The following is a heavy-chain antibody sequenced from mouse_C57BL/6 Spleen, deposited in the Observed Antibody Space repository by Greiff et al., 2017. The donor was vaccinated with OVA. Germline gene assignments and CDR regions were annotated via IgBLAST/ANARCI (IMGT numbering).Heavy chain of an antibody. CDR2: IYPRSGNT. CDR3: ARTGTESMDY. Sequence: QVHVKQSGAELARPGASVKLSCKASGYTFTSYGISWVKQSTGQGLEWIGEIYPRSGNTYYNEKFKGKATLTADKSSSSAYMELRSLTTEDSAVYFCARTGTESMDYWGQGTSVTVSS. V-gene: IGHV1-81*01. D-gene: IGHD4-1*01. CDR1: GYTFTSYG. J-gene: IGHJ4*01.